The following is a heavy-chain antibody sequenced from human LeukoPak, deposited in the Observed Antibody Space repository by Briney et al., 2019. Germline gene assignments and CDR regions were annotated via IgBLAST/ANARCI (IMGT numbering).Heavy chain of an antibody. CDR2: IYPGDADT. CDR3: ARHRTSSSWGYDY. V-gene: IGHV5-51*01. Sequence: GEALKISCKGSGYSFTSYWIGWVRQMPGKGLEWMGIIYPGDADTRYSPSFQGQVTISADKSISTAYLQCSSLKASDTAMYYWARHRTSSSWGYDYRGQGTLVTVSS. D-gene: IGHD6-13*01. J-gene: IGHJ4*02. CDR1: GYSFTSYW.